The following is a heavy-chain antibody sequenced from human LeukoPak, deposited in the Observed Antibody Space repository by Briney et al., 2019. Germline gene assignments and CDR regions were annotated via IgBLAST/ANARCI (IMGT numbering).Heavy chain of an antibody. J-gene: IGHJ4*02. Sequence: APVKVSCKPSGYTFTYYVISWVRQTPGQGLEWMGWINAYNGNTNDAQTFQGRVTMTTDTSTSTAYMELRSLRSDDTAVYYCARGEKPYDYWGQGTLVSVSS. D-gene: IGHD1-26*01. CDR1: GYTFTYYV. CDR2: INAYNGNT. V-gene: IGHV1-18*01. CDR3: ARGEKPYDY.